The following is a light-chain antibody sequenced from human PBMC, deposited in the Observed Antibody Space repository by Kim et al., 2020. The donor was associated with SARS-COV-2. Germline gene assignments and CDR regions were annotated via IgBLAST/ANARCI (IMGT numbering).Light chain of an antibody. CDR2: GAS. Sequence: EIVLTQSPGTLSLSPGERATLSCRASQSVSSSYLAWYQQKPGQAPRLLIYGASSRATGIPDRFSGSGSGTHFTLTISRLEPEDFAVYYCQQYGSSLLTFGGGTKVDIK. CDR1: QSVSSSY. J-gene: IGKJ4*01. CDR3: QQYGSSLLT. V-gene: IGKV3-20*01.